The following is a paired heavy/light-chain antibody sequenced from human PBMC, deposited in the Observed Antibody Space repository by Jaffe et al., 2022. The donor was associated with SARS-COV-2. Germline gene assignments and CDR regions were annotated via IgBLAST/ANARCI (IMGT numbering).Heavy chain of an antibody. CDR2: IYPGDSDT. V-gene: IGHV5-51*01. D-gene: IGHD6-19*01. CDR1: GYSFTTYW. Sequence: EVQLVQSGAEVKKPGESLKISCKAFGYSFTTYWIGWMRQMPGKGLEWMGIIYPGDSDTRYSPSFQGQVTISADKSISTAYLQWSSLKASDTAMYYCARLAGGEQWLGRHFDYWGQGARVTVSS. CDR3: ARLAGGEQWLGRHFDY. J-gene: IGHJ4*02.
Light chain of an antibody. CDR3: CSYAGTDTFVV. V-gene: IGLV2-11*01. Sequence: QSALTQPRSVSGSPGQSVTISCTGTSSDVGAYNDVSWYQHHPGKAPKLVIYDVSKRPSGVPPRFSGSKSGNTASLTISGLQAEDEADYYCCSYAGTDTFVVFGGGTKLTVL. CDR1: SSDVGAYND. J-gene: IGLJ2*01. CDR2: DVS.